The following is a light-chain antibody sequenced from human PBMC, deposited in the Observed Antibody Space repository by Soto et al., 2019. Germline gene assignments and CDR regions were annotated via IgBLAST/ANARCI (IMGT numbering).Light chain of an antibody. CDR3: QQYGSSPWT. V-gene: IGKV3-20*01. Sequence: EIVLTQSPGTLSLSPGERGTLSCRASQSLGSNYLAWFQQKPGQAPRLLIYDASSRATGIPDRFSGSGSGTGFTLTISRLEPEDFAVYFCQQYGSSPWTFGQGTKVEIK. J-gene: IGKJ1*01. CDR1: QSLGSNY. CDR2: DAS.